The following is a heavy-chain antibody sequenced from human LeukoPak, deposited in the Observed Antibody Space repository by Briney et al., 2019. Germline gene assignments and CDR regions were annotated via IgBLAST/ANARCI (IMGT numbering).Heavy chain of an antibody. J-gene: IGHJ4*02. CDR3: ARDIPSGFYTPDY. D-gene: IGHD5-12*01. CDR2: IETDGDQK. V-gene: IGHV3-7*01. Sequence: GGSLRLSCVAPGFSFSDYWMSWVGRAPGMGLEWVANIETDGDQKNYVDSVKGRFTISRDNARNSLYLQMNSLRVEDTAVYYCARDIPSGFYTPDYWGRGTLVTVSS. CDR1: GFSFSDYW.